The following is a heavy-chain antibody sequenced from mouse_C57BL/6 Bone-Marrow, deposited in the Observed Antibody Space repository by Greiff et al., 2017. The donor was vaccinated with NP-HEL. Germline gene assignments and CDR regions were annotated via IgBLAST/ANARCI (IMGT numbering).Heavy chain of an antibody. J-gene: IGHJ4*01. V-gene: IGHV5-17*01. CDR1: GFTFSDYG. CDR2: ISSGSSTI. CDR3: ARGGWLLRSY. D-gene: IGHD2-3*01. Sequence: DVMLVESGGGLVKPGGSLKLSCAASGFTFSDYGMHWVRQAPEKGLEWVAYISSGSSTIYYADTVKGRFTISRDNAKNTLFLQMTSLRSEDTAMYYCARGGWLLRSYWGQGTSVTVSS.